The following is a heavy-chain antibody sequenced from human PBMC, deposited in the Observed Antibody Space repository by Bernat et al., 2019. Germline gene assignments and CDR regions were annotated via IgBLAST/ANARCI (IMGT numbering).Heavy chain of an antibody. CDR1: GFTFSSYG. CDR2: ISYDGSNK. V-gene: IGHV3-30*18. Sequence: QVQLVESGGGVVQPGRSLRLSCAAPGFTFSSYGMHWVRQAPGKGLGWVAVISYDGSNKYYADSVKGRFTISRDNSKNTLYLQMNSLRAEDTAVYYCAKDRRVTTCLDYWGQGTLVTVSS. D-gene: IGHD4-17*01. J-gene: IGHJ4*02. CDR3: AKDRRVTTCLDY.